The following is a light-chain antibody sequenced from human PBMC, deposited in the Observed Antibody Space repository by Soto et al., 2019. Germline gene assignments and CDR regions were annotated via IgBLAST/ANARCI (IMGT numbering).Light chain of an antibody. V-gene: IGLV2-14*03. Sequence: QSVLTQPASVSGTPGQSTTLPCTGTSSDVGSYNYVSWYQQHPGKAPKLLIYDVTNRPSGVSNRFSGSKSGNTASLTISGLQAEDEADYYCSSYISSSPVYVFGTGNKVTVL. CDR1: SSDVGSYNY. CDR2: DVT. J-gene: IGLJ1*01. CDR3: SSYISSSPVYV.